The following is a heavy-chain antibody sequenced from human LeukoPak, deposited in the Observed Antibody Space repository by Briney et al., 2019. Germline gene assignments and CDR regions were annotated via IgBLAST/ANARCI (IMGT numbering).Heavy chain of an antibody. CDR3: ARVNSSGSFLDY. V-gene: IGHV4-4*07. CDR2: ISTSGST. J-gene: IGHJ4*02. Sequence: PPETLSLTCTVSGGSFSIYYWSWIRQSAGKGLEWIGHISTSGSTNYSPSLKSRVTISVDKSKNQFYLRLTSATAADTAVYYCARVNSSGSFLDYWGQGTLVTVSS. D-gene: IGHD3-22*01. CDR1: GGSFSIYY.